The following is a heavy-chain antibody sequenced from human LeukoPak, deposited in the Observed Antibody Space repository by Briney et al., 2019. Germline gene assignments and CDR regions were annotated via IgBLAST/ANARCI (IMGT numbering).Heavy chain of an antibody. V-gene: IGHV3-7*01. CDR2: IKQDGSEK. D-gene: IGHD3-3*01. CDR1: GFTFSSYW. J-gene: IGHJ4*02. Sequence: PGGSLRLSCAASGFTFSSYWMSWVRQAPGKGLEWVANIKQDGSEKYYVDSVKGRFTISRDNAKNSLYLQMNGLRAEDTAVYYCARKKGLRFLEWLGRGVVLDYWGQGTLVTVSS. CDR3: ARKKGLRFLEWLGRGVVLDY.